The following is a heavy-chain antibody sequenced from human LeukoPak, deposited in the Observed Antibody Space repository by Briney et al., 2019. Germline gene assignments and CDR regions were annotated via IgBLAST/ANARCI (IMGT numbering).Heavy chain of an antibody. Sequence: ASVTVSFTASGYTFTSYGISWVRQAPGQGLEWMGWISAYNGNTNYAQKLQGRVTMTTDTSTSTAYMELRSLRSDDTAVYYCARDKDSSSWYNPLLSYYYGMDVWGQGTTVTVSS. CDR1: GYTFTSYG. CDR3: ARDKDSSSWYNPLLSYYYGMDV. J-gene: IGHJ6*02. D-gene: IGHD6-13*01. V-gene: IGHV1-18*01. CDR2: ISAYNGNT.